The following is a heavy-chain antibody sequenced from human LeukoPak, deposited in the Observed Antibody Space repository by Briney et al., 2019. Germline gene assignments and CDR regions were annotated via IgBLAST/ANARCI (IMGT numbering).Heavy chain of an antibody. J-gene: IGHJ6*03. CDR2: ISVNGGSK. D-gene: IGHD1-1*01. Sequence: GGSLTLACTASGFTFSSYPMLWVRQAPGKGLEFVSGISVNGGSKYYADSVEGRFTVSRDSSKNTLFLQLGSLRPDDTAVYYCAXXXXPYNNHXXXFYXDAWGKXTTVXVSS. CDR1: GFTFSSYP. CDR3: AXXXXPYNNHXXXFYXDA. V-gene: IGHV3-64*02.